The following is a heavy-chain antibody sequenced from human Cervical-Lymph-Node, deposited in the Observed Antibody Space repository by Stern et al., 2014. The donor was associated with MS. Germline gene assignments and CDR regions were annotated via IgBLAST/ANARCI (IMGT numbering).Heavy chain of an antibody. V-gene: IGHV1-24*01. D-gene: IGHD1-7*01. J-gene: IGHJ4*02. CDR2: FDPEDGET. Sequence: QVQLVQSGAEVKKPGASVKVSCKVSGYTLTELSMHWVRQAPGKGLEWMGGFDPEDGETIYAQKFQGRVTMTEDTSTDTAYMELSSLRSEDTAVYYCATGDGRNNWNSAPTDYWGQGTLVTVSS. CDR3: ATGDGRNNWNSAPTDY. CDR1: GYTLTELS.